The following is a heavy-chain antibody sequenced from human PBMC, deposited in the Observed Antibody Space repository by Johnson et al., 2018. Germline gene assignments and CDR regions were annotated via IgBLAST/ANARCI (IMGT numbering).Heavy chain of an antibody. Sequence: QVQLQQWGAGLLKPSETLSLTCAVYGGSFSGYYWTWIRQSPGKGLEWIGEINHSGGTNYNPSLKSRVTISLDTSKNQFSLKLSSVTAADTGMYFCARTYRTRRPLSYDYMDVWGKGTTVTVSS. CDR2: INHSGGT. V-gene: IGHV4-34*01. D-gene: IGHD2-2*01. J-gene: IGHJ6*03. CDR3: ARTYRTRRPLSYDYMDV. CDR1: GGSFSGYY.